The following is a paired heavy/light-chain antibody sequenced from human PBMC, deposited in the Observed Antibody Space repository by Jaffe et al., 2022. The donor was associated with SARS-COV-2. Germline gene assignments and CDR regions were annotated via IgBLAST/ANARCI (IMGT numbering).Light chain of an antibody. CDR3: QQYYLYGT. J-gene: IGKJ2*01. CDR2: KAS. Sequence: DIQMTQSPSTLSASIGDTVTFTCRASQSISTYLAWYQQKPGTAPKLLIYKASTLQSAVPSRFGGSGSGTDFTLTISGLQPDDFATYYCQQYYLYGTFGQGTRLEIE. CDR1: QSISTY. V-gene: IGKV1-5*03.
Heavy chain of an antibody. J-gene: IGHJ4*02. V-gene: IGHV2-5*02. CDR3: AHRHSGNGWNEAIFDS. Sequence: QITLRESGPARVKPTQTLTLTCTFSGFSLTTSGVGVGWIRQPPGKAPEWLVVIYWDNDKRYSPSLKARLSIAMDTSKDQVTLTMTDMDPVDTGTYYCAHRHSGNGWNEAIFDSWGQGTQVTVSS. CDR1: GFSLTTSGVG. D-gene: IGHD5-12*01. CDR2: IYWDNDK.